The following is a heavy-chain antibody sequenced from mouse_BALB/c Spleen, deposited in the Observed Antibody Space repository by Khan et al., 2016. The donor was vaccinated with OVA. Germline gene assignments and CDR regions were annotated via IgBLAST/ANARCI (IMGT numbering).Heavy chain of an antibody. J-gene: IGHJ2*01. V-gene: IGHV1S132*01. D-gene: IGHD1-1*01. CDR1: GYIFTSYW. Sequence: VQLQESGAELVRPGASVKLSCKTSGYIFTSYWIHWVKQRSGQGFEWIARIYPGTDNTYFNEKLKDKATLTADKSSSTAYMHLSSLKYEDSAVYFCAREEALYYFDYWGQGTTLTVSS. CDR3: AREEALYYFDY. CDR2: IYPGTDNT.